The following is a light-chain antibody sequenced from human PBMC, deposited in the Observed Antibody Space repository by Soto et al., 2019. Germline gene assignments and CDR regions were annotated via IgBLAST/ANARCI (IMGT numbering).Light chain of an antibody. V-gene: IGKV1-5*03. J-gene: IGKJ1*01. CDR1: QSISSY. CDR2: EAS. CDR3: KQSNNYPWT. Sequence: DIQMTQSPSTLSASVGDRVTITCRASQSISSYLAWYQQKPGKAPKLLIYEASNLESGVPSRFSGSGSGTRFTITLSRLQPDDFATYSCKQSNNYPWTFGQGTKVDIK.